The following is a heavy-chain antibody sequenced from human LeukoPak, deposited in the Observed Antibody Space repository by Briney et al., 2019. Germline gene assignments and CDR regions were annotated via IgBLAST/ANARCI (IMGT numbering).Heavy chain of an antibody. V-gene: IGHV6-1*01. CDR1: GDSVSSNSAA. CDR3: ARGIVATYFYYMDV. J-gene: IGHJ6*03. Sequence: SQTLSLTCAIFGDSVSSNSAAWNWIRPSPSRGLEWLGRTYYRSKWYNDYAVSVKSRITINPDTSKNQVSLQLNSVTPEDTAVYYCARGIVATYFYYMDVWGKGTTVTVSS. CDR2: TYYRSKWYN. D-gene: IGHD5-12*01.